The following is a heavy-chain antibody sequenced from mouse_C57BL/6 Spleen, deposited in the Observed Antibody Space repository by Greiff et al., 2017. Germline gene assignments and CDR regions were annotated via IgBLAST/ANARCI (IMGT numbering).Heavy chain of an antibody. CDR2: IDPSDSET. CDR1: GYTFTSYW. D-gene: IGHD2-10*01. J-gene: IGHJ2*01. Sequence: QVQLQQPGAELVRPGSSVKLSCKASGYTFTSYWMHWVKQRPIQGLEWIGNIDPSDSETHYNQKFKDKATLTVDKSSSTAYMQLGSLTSEDSAVYYCAREGAYYGLDYWGQGTTLTVSS. CDR3: AREGAYYGLDY. V-gene: IGHV1-52*01.